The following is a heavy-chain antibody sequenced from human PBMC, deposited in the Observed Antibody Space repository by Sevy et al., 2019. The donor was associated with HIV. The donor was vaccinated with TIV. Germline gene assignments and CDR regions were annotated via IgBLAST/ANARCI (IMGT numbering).Heavy chain of an antibody. CDR2: ISSTSSYI. V-gene: IGHV3-21*01. D-gene: IGHD3-9*01. CDR3: AREFDILTGYSSALDH. Sequence: GGSLRLSCAASGFTFSSYSMNWVRQAPGKGLEWVSSISSTSSYIYYADSVKGRFTISRDNAKNSLYLQMNSLRAEDTAVYYCAREFDILTGYSSALDHWGQGTLVTVSS. J-gene: IGHJ4*02. CDR1: GFTFSSYS.